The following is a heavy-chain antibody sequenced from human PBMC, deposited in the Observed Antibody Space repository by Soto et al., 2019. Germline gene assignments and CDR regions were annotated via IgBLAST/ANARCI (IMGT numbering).Heavy chain of an antibody. CDR1: GGSISSSSYY. V-gene: IGHV4-39*01. CDR3: ARLVVVAATGRDY. J-gene: IGHJ4*02. Sequence: PSETLSLTCTVSGGSISSSSYYWGWIRQPPGKGLEWIGSIYYSGSTYYNPSLKSRVTISVDTSKNQLSLKLSSVTAADTAVYYCARLVVVAATGRDYWGQGTLVTVSS. CDR2: IYYSGST. D-gene: IGHD2-15*01.